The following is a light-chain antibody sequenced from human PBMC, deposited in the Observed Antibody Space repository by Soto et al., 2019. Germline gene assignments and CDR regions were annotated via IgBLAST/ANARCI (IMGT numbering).Light chain of an antibody. Sequence: DIQMTQSPSSLSASVGDSVTITCRASQNINNYLNWYQQKPGKAPKLLIYAASRLQSGVPSRFAGSGSGTDFTLTITSLQPEDSATYDCQQSYTAPLTFGGGNKAEI. CDR2: AAS. J-gene: IGKJ4*01. CDR3: QQSYTAPLT. CDR1: QNINNY. V-gene: IGKV1-39*01.